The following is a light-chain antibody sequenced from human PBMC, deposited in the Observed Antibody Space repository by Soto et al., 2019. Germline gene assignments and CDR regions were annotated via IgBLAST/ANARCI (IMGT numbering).Light chain of an antibody. CDR1: QSVSSN. Sequence: ETVRTQSPDTLSVSPGERATLSCRASQSVSSNLAWYQQKPGQAPRLLIYGASTRATGIPARFSGSGSGTEFTLTISSLQSEDFAVYFCHQYNNWPALTFGGGTKVEIK. CDR2: GAS. J-gene: IGKJ4*02. V-gene: IGKV3-15*01. CDR3: HQYNNWPALT.